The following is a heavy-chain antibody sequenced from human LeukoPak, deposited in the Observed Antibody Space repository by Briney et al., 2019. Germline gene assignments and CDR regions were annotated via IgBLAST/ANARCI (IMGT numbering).Heavy chain of an antibody. V-gene: IGHV1-69*05. D-gene: IGHD6-19*01. CDR3: ARGEFIAVAGTASFDY. Sequence: SVKVSCKASGGTFSSYAISWVRQAPGQGLEWMGRIIPIFGTANYTQKFQGRVTITTDESTSTAYMELSSLRSEDTAVYYCARGEFIAVAGTASFDYWGQGTLVTVSS. CDR2: IIPIFGTA. CDR1: GGTFSSYA. J-gene: IGHJ4*02.